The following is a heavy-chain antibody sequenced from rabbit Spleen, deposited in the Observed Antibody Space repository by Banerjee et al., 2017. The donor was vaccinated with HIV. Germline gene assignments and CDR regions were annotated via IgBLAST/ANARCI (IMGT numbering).Heavy chain of an antibody. Sequence: EQLEESGGGLVKPEGSLTLTCKASGVSFSGDYICWVRQAPGMGLEWIGCIYAATNYTWSASWVNGRFTISKTSPTTVTLQMTSLTGADTATYFCARDYGDASSDFITGAFAPWGQGTLVTVS. CDR2: IYAATNYT. CDR1: GVSFSGDY. V-gene: IGHV1S45*01. J-gene: IGHJ2*01. CDR3: ARDYGDASSDFITGAFAP. D-gene: IGHD6-1*01.